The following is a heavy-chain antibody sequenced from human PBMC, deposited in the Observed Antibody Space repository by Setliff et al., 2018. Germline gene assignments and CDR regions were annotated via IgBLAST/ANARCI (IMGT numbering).Heavy chain of an antibody. CDR2: INAGNGNI. V-gene: IGHV1-3*01. D-gene: IGHD3-10*01. Sequence: ASVKVSCKASGDTSTTYAIHWVRQAPGQGLEWMGWINAGNGNIRYSQNFQGRVTITRDTSASTAYMELSRLRSDDTAVYYCARAELLWFGGFDPWGQGTLVTVSS. J-gene: IGHJ5*02. CDR1: GDTSTTYA. CDR3: ARAELLWFGGFDP.